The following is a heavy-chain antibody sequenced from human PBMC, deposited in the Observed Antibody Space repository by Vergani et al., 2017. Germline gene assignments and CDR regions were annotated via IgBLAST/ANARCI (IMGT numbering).Heavy chain of an antibody. CDR3: ARHSHQLLSLRGYYFDD. V-gene: IGHV4-39*01. Sequence: QLQLQESGPGLVKPSETLSLTCTVSGASISSSSYYWGWLRQPPGKGLEWIWIIYYSGSTYYNPPLKSRVTISVDTSKNQFSLKLRSVTAADTAVYYCARHSHQLLSLRGYYFDDWGQGTLVTVSS. CDR2: IYYSGST. D-gene: IGHD2-2*01. CDR1: GASISSSSYY. J-gene: IGHJ4*02.